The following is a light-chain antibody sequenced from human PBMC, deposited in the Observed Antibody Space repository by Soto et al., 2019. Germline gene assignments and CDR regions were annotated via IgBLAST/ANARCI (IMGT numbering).Light chain of an antibody. Sequence: DIHLTQSPSFLSASVGDRVTITCRASQGSSSSLAWYQQKAGKAPKLLIYAASTLESGVPSRFSGSGPGTEFTLTNSSLQPEDFAIYYCQQFNSYPPTFDGGTKVEIK. CDR3: QQFNSYPPT. J-gene: IGKJ4*01. CDR2: AAS. CDR1: QGSSSS. V-gene: IGKV1-9*01.